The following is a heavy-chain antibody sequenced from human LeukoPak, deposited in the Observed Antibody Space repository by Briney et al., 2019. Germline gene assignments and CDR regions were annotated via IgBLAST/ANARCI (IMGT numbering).Heavy chain of an antibody. J-gene: IGHJ4*02. V-gene: IGHV3-7*01. CDR3: ARGYWYYFDY. Sequence: GGSLRLSCAASGFTFSTYWMNWVRQAPGKGLEWVANIKVDGSEEYYTDSVKGRFTISRVNAKNSLYLQMNSLRAEDTAVYYCARGYWYYFDYWGQGTRVTVSS. CDR1: GFTFSTYW. CDR2: IKVDGSEE. D-gene: IGHD2-8*02.